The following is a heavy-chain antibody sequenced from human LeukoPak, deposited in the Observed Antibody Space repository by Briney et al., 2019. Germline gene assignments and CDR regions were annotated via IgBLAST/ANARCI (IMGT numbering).Heavy chain of an antibody. J-gene: IGHJ5*02. CDR3: VREGIAARPGWFDP. CDR2: MNPISGNT. D-gene: IGHD6-6*01. V-gene: IGHV1-8*02. CDR1: GFTFTNYD. Sequence: ASVKVSCKASGFTFTNYDINWVRQAPGQGLEWLGWMNPISGNTGYAQKFQSRLTMTRDASISTAYMELSSLTSDDTAVYYCVREGIAARPGWFDPWGQGSLVTVSS.